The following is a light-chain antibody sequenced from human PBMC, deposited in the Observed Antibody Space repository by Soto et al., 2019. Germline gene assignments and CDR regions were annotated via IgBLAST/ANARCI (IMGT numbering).Light chain of an antibody. V-gene: IGKV3-11*01. CDR1: QSVSRY. Sequence: EIVLTQSPATLSLSPGERATLSCRASQSVSRYLAWYQQKPGQTPRLLIYDTSNRATGIPARFSGSGSGTDFTLTISSLAPEDSAVYYCQQRSKWPLTFGGGTKVEIK. CDR2: DTS. J-gene: IGKJ4*01. CDR3: QQRSKWPLT.